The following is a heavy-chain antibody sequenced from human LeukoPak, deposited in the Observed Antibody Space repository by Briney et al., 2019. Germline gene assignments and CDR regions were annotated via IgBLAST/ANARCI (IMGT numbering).Heavy chain of an antibody. Sequence: PGGSLRLSCAASGFTFSSYEMNWVRQAPGKGLEWVSYISSSGNTTYYADSVKGRFTISRDNAKNSLYLQMNSLRAEDTAVYYCARWGKVRGVNYWGQGTLVTVSS. D-gene: IGHD3-10*01. CDR2: ISSSGNTT. CDR3: ARWGKVRGVNY. V-gene: IGHV3-48*03. CDR1: GFTFSSYE. J-gene: IGHJ4*02.